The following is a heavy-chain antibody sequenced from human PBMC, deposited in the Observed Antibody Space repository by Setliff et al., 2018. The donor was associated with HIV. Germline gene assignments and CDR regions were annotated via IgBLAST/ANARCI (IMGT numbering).Heavy chain of an antibody. V-gene: IGHV3-30*02. CDR3: AKDLTDAVAGYYFDY. Sequence: GGSLRLSCAAFGFTFSSYGMHWVRQAPGKGLEWVAFIRYDGSNKYYADSVKGRFTISRDNSKNTLYLQMNSLRAEDTAVYYCAKDLTDAVAGYYFDYWGQGTLVTVSS. CDR1: GFTFSSYG. D-gene: IGHD6-19*01. J-gene: IGHJ4*02. CDR2: IRYDGSNK.